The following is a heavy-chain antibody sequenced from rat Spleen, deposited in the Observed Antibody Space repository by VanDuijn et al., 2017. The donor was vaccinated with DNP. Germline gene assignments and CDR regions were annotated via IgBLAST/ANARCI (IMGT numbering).Heavy chain of an antibody. Sequence: EVQLVESGGGLVQPGRSLKLSCAASGFTFSNYYMAWVRQAPKKGLEWVATISTSGSRTYYPDSVKGRFTISRDNAKSSLYLQMNSLKSEDTATYYCARQGNYGSYDVMDAWGQGTSVTVSS. CDR1: GFTFSNYY. CDR2: ISTSGSRT. J-gene: IGHJ4*01. D-gene: IGHD1-3*01. V-gene: IGHV5-25*01. CDR3: ARQGNYGSYDVMDA.